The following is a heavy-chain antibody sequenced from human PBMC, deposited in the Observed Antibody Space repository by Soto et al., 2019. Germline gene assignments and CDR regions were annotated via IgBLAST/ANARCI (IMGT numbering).Heavy chain of an antibody. Sequence: ASVKVSCKASGGTFSSYTISWVRQAPGQGLEWMGRIIPILGIANYAQKFQGRVTITADKSTSTAYMELSSLRSEDTAVYYCARATLGETTVTTPGGHVYYYYYMDVWGKGTTVTVSS. CDR1: GGTFSSYT. CDR3: ARATLGETTVTTPGGHVYYYYYMDV. J-gene: IGHJ6*03. D-gene: IGHD4-4*01. CDR2: IIPILGIA. V-gene: IGHV1-69*02.